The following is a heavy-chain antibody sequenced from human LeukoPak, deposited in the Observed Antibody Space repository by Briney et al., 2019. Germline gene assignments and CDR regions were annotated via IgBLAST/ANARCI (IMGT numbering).Heavy chain of an antibody. CDR1: GFTFSSYA. CDR3: ARGSEDGDYVFDY. Sequence: GSLRLSCAASGFTFSSYAMHWVHQAPGKGLEWVAVISYDGSNKYYADSVKGRFTISRDNSKNTLYLQMNSLRAEDTAVYYCARGSEDGDYVFDYWGQGTLVTVSS. J-gene: IGHJ4*02. D-gene: IGHD4-17*01. V-gene: IGHV3-30-3*01. CDR2: ISYDGSNK.